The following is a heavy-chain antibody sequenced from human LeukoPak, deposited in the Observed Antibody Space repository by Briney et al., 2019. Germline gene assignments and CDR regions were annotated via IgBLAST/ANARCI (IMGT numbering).Heavy chain of an antibody. J-gene: IGHJ3*02. CDR3: AREVPWYAFKYDAFDI. CDR1: VFTFSTYW. CDR2: IKTDGSEK. D-gene: IGHD3-10*01. V-gene: IGHV3-7*01. Sequence: PGGSLRLCCAASVFTFSTYWMSSVRQAPGKGLEWVANIKTDGSEKYCVDSVKGRFTISRDNAKNSMYLQMNSLTNEDTAVYYCAREVPWYAFKYDAFDIWGLGTMVTVSS.